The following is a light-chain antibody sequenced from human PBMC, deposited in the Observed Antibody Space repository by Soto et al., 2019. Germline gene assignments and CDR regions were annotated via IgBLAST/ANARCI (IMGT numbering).Light chain of an antibody. CDR2: YDD. V-gene: IGLV1-36*01. Sequence: QSALTQPPSVSAAPRQRVTIACSGSSSNIGNHAVNWYQHLPGKAPKLLIYYDDLLPSGVSDRLSGSKSGTSASLAISGLQSDDEADYYCAAWDDSLNGLVFGGGTKVTVL. J-gene: IGLJ2*01. CDR3: AAWDDSLNGLV. CDR1: SSNIGNHA.